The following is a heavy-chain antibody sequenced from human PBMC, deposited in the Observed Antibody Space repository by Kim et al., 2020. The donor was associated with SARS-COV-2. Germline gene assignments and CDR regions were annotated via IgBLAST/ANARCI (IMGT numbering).Heavy chain of an antibody. Sequence: GESLKISCKGSGYSFISYWISWVRQMPGKGLEWMGRIDPSDSHTNYSPSFQGHVTISADKSIRAAYLQWSSLKASDTAMYYCARHFSGYSSSWYKNGAFDIWGQGTMVTVSS. V-gene: IGHV5-10-1*01. CDR2: IDPSDSHT. CDR3: ARHFSGYSSSWYKNGAFDI. D-gene: IGHD6-13*01. CDR1: GYSFISYW. J-gene: IGHJ3*02.